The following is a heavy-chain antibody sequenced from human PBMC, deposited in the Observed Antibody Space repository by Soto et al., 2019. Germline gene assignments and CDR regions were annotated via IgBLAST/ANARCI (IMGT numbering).Heavy chain of an antibody. Sequence: LRLSCAASGFTFSNYGMHWVRQAPGKGLEWVAVIWYDGSNEYYADSVKGRFTISRDNSKNTLYLQMNSLRAEDTAVYYCARDDIPGRAVAIYGMDIWGQGTTVTVSS. D-gene: IGHD6-19*01. V-gene: IGHV3-33*01. J-gene: IGHJ6*02. CDR3: ARDDIPGRAVAIYGMDI. CDR1: GFTFSNYG. CDR2: IWYDGSNE.